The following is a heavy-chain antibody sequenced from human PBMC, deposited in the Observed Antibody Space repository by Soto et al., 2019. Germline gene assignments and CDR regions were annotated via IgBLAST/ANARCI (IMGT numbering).Heavy chain of an antibody. V-gene: IGHV4-59*08. Sequence: QVQLQESGPGLVKPSETLSLTCTVSGGSISSYYWSWIRQPPGKGLEWIGYIYYSGSTNYNPSLTSRVTISVDTSKNQFSLKLSAVTAADTAVYYCARLVIRGNYYYYGMDVWGQGTTVTVSS. J-gene: IGHJ6*02. CDR2: IYYSGST. CDR3: ARLVIRGNYYYYGMDV. CDR1: GGSISSYY. D-gene: IGHD3-22*01.